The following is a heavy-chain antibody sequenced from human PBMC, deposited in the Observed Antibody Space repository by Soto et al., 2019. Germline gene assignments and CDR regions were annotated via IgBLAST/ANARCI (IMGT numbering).Heavy chain of an antibody. Sequence: EVQLVESGGGLVQPGGSLKLSCAASGFIFSGTAMHWVRQASGKGLEWVGRIRSRANSYATTYGASVKGRFTISRDDSQNTAYLQMNSLKIEDTAVYYCTRHVGAGTLNGFDPWGQGILVTVSS. V-gene: IGHV3-73*02. CDR2: IRSRANSYAT. J-gene: IGHJ5*02. CDR3: TRHVGAGTLNGFDP. D-gene: IGHD1-1*01. CDR1: GFIFSGTA.